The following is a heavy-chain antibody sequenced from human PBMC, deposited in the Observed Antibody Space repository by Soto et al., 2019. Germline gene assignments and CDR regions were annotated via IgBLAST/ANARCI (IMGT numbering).Heavy chain of an antibody. Sequence: PGGSLRLYCAASGFTFSNYAMSWVRQAPGKELEWVSSISSSGGSTDYADSVKGRFTISRDNSQNTLNLQMNSLRAEDTAIYFCAKNQHAMAHDYWGPGTLVTVSS. J-gene: IGHJ4*02. CDR1: GFTFSNYA. D-gene: IGHD2-8*01. CDR3: AKNQHAMAHDY. CDR2: ISSSGGST. V-gene: IGHV3-23*01.